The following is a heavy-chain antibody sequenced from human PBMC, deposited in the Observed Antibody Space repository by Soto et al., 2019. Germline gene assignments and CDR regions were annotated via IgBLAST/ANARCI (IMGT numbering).Heavy chain of an antibody. V-gene: IGHV3-23*01. CDR2: ISGSADST. CDR1: GFSFSRFA. Sequence: EVQLLESGGGFIHPGGSLRLSCAAPGFSFSRFAMNWVRQAPGKGLEWGSIISGSADSTFLADSVKGRFTISRDNSKSTLYLQINSLRAEDTAVYYCAKTRGAMIYAISVYGMDVWGQGTTVTVSS. CDR3: AKTRGAMIYAISVYGMDV. D-gene: IGHD2-8*01. J-gene: IGHJ6*02.